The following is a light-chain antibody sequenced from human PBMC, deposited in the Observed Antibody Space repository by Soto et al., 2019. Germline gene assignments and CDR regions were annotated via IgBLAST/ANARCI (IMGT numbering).Light chain of an antibody. Sequence: QSVLTQPPSVSAAPGQKVTISCSGSSSNVEKNPVSWYQHLPGTGIKLLIYGNDERPSGIPDRFSGSKSGTSATLGITGLQTGDEADYYCAAWENSLGGYVFGTGTKVTVL. CDR3: AAWENSLGGYV. CDR2: GND. V-gene: IGLV1-51*01. J-gene: IGLJ1*01. CDR1: SSNVEKNP.